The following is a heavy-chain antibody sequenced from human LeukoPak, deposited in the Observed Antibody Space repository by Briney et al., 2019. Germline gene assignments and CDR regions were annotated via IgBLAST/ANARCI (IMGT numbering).Heavy chain of an antibody. CDR1: GGTFSSYT. D-gene: IGHD3-10*01. V-gene: IGHV1-69*04. Sequence: SVKVSCKASGGTFSSYTISWVRQAPGQGLEWMGRIIPILGIANYAQKFQGRVTITADKSTSTAYTELSSLRSEDTAVYYCARDRGITMVRGVKSNSFDYWGQGTLVTVSS. CDR2: IIPILGIA. J-gene: IGHJ4*02. CDR3: ARDRGITMVRGVKSNSFDY.